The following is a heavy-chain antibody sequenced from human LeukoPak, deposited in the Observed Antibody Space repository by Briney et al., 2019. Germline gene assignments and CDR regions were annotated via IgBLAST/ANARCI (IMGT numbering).Heavy chain of an antibody. D-gene: IGHD4-17*01. CDR3: AKDASDFGDSYFDH. J-gene: IGHJ4*02. Sequence: PGGSLRLSCEASGFNFNNYGMHWVRQAPGKGLEWVAALWFDGSHEYYADSVKGRLTISRDNFKNTLFMEMNALTAGDTAIYYCAKDASDFGDSYFDHWGQGTPVTVPS. CDR2: LWFDGSHE. V-gene: IGHV3-33*06. CDR1: GFNFNNYG.